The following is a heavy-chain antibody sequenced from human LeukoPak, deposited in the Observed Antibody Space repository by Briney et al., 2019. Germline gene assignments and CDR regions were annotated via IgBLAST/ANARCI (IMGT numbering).Heavy chain of an antibody. CDR3: AKPEGGYAFNY. CDR2: IRYDGSNK. D-gene: IGHD2-8*01. V-gene: IGHV3-30*02. Sequence: GGSLRLSCAASGFTFSSYWMHWVRQAPGKGLEWVAFIRYDGSNKYYTASVKGRFTISRDNSKNTLYLQMNTLRAEDAAVYYCAKPEGGYAFNYWGQGTLVTVSS. CDR1: GFTFSSYW. J-gene: IGHJ4*02.